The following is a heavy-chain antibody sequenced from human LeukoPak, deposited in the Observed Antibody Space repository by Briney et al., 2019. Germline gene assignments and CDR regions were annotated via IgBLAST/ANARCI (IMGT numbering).Heavy chain of an antibody. CDR2: ISGSGGST. D-gene: IGHD3-22*01. V-gene: IGHV3-23*01. J-gene: IGHJ4*02. Sequence: GGSLRLSCAASGFTFSSYWMSWVRQAPGKGLEWVSAISGSGGSTYYADSVKGRFTISRDNSKNTLYLQMNSLRAEDTAVYYCARAHYYDSSGYYYVWGQGTLVTVSS. CDR3: ARAHYYDSSGYYYV. CDR1: GFTFSSYW.